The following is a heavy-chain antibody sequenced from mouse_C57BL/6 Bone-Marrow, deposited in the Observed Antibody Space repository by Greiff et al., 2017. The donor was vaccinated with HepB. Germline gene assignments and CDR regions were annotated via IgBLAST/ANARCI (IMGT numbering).Heavy chain of an antibody. CDR3: ARSHYYGSSFWFAY. V-gene: IGHV5-4*03. CDR2: ISDGGSYT. Sequence: EVKLMESGGGLVKPGGSLKLSCAASGFTFSSYAMSWVRQTPEKRLEWVATISDGGSYTYYPDNVKGRFTISRDNAKNNLYLQMSHLKSEDTAMYYCARSHYYGSSFWFAYWGQGTLVTVSA. CDR1: GFTFSSYA. J-gene: IGHJ3*01. D-gene: IGHD1-1*01.